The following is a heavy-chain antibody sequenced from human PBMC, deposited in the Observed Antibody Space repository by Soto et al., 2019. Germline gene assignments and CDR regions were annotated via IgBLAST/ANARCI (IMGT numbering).Heavy chain of an antibody. J-gene: IGHJ4*02. CDR1: GFTVSSYL. Sequence: GGALRLSCAASGFTVSSYLMHWVRQAPGKGLVWVSRINSDGSNTSYADSVKGRFTISRDNAKNTLYLQMNSLRAEDTAVYYCAILGSYCSGGSCYYFDYWGQGTLVTVSS. D-gene: IGHD2-15*01. CDR3: AILGSYCSGGSCYYFDY. CDR2: INSDGSNT. V-gene: IGHV3-74*01.